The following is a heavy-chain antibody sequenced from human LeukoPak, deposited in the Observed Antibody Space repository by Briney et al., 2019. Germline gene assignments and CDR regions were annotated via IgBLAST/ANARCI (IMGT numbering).Heavy chain of an antibody. CDR1: GYTFTNYG. V-gene: IGHV1-18*01. Sequence: ASVKVSCKTSGYTFTNYGLAWVRQAPGQGLEWMGWINAFNGDTHYAQNFQGRVTMTTDTSTTTAYMEVRSLRSDDTAVYYCARWGLVAPGTYYYDYMDVWGKGTTVTVSS. CDR2: INAFNGDT. CDR3: ARWGLVAPGTYYYDYMDV. J-gene: IGHJ6*03. D-gene: IGHD2-2*01.